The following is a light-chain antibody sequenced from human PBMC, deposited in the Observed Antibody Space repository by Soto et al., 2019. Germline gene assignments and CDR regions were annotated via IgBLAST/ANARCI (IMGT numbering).Light chain of an antibody. Sequence: DIQMTQSPSTLSASVGDRVTITCRASQSISSWLAWYQQKPGKATKLLIYDASSLESGFPSRFSGSGSGTEFTFTISSLQPDDFATYYCQQYNSYLTFGQGTKVDIK. CDR2: DAS. CDR1: QSISSW. V-gene: IGKV1-5*01. CDR3: QQYNSYLT. J-gene: IGKJ1*01.